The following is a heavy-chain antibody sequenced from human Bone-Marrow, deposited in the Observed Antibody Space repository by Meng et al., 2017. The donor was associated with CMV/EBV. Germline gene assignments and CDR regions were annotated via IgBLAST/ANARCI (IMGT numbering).Heavy chain of an antibody. Sequence: EWKLVESGGGLVKPGGSLRLSCAASGFTVSSNYMSWVRQAPGKGLEWVSVIYGGGNTYYTDSVKGRFTISRDNSKNTLYLQMNSLRAEDTAVYYCARDPGATVNWGQGTLVTVSS. CDR1: GFTVSSNY. CDR2: IYGGGNT. J-gene: IGHJ4*02. V-gene: IGHV3-66*01. D-gene: IGHD1-26*01. CDR3: ARDPGATVN.